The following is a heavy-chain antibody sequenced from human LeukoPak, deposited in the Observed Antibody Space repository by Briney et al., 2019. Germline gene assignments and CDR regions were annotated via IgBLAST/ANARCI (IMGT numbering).Heavy chain of an antibody. V-gene: IGHV4-34*01. CDR3: ARGRIIQLWLSISFYFDY. CDR1: GGSFSGCY. J-gene: IGHJ4*02. Sequence: SETLSLNCAVYGGSFSGCYWSWLRQPPGKGLEWIGEINHSGSTNYNPSLKSRVTISVDTSKNQFSLKLSSVTAADTAVYYCARGRIIQLWLSISFYFDYWGQGTMVTVSS. CDR2: INHSGST. D-gene: IGHD5-18*01.